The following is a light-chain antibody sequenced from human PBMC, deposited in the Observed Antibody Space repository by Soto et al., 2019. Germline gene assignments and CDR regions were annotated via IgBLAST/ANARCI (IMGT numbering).Light chain of an antibody. CDR3: QQTHTSPVT. CDR1: QGISSY. J-gene: IGKJ4*01. Sequence: DIQLTQSPSFLSASVGDRVTITCRASQGISSYLAWYQQKPGKAPKLLIYAASTLQSGVPSRFSGSGSGTYFPLTISSLQPEYFATFYCQQTHTSPVTFGGGTKVEIK. CDR2: AAS. V-gene: IGKV1-9*01.